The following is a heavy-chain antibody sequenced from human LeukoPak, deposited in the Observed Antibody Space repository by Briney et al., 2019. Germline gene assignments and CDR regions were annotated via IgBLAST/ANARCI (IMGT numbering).Heavy chain of an antibody. CDR3: ARLATLSTVAARGRTWFDA. CDR1: IDSFTNYY. CDR2: VNDSGGT. D-gene: IGHD3-9*01. Sequence: SETLSLTCAVYIDSFTNYYWNWIRQTPGKGLEWIGEVNDSGGTNINPSLRSRVTILVDASKNHFSLKVSSVTAADTAVYYCARLATLSTVAARGRTWFDAWGQGTLVTVSS. V-gene: IGHV4-34*01. J-gene: IGHJ5*02.